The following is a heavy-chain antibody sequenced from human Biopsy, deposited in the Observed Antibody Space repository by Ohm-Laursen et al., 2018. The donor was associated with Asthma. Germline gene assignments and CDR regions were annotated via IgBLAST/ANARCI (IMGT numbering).Heavy chain of an antibody. V-gene: IGHV3-30*03. D-gene: IGHD3-3*01. J-gene: IGHJ4*02. Sequence: SLRLSCAASGFTFSSYGMHWVRQAPGKGLEWVAVISYDGSNKYYADSVKGRFTISRDNSKNTLYLQMNSLRAEDTAVYYCASHSSGPDFWSGYYYFDYWGQGTLVTVSS. CDR1: GFTFSSYG. CDR3: ASHSSGPDFWSGYYYFDY. CDR2: ISYDGSNK.